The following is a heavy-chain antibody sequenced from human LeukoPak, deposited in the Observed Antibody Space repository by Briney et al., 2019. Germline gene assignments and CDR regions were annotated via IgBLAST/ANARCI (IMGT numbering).Heavy chain of an antibody. Sequence: SETLSLTCTVSGGSISSYYWSWIRQPPGKGLEWIGEINHSGSTNYNPSLKSRVTISVDTSKNRFSLKLSSVTAADTAVYYCARGSGSYPYYYYYYMDVWGKGTTVTVSS. CDR2: INHSGST. J-gene: IGHJ6*03. CDR3: ARGSGSYPYYYYYYMDV. V-gene: IGHV4-34*01. CDR1: GGSISSYY. D-gene: IGHD1-26*01.